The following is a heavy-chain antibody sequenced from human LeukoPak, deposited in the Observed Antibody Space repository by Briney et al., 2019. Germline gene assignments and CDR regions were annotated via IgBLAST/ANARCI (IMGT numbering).Heavy chain of an antibody. CDR1: GYTFTSYG. CDR2: ISAYNGNT. CDR3: ARQHPPDYGDYVSRPRYYGMDV. J-gene: IGHJ6*02. Sequence: ASVKVPCKASGYTFTSYGISWVRQAPGQGLEWMGWISAYNGNTNYAQKLQGRVTMTTDTSTSTAYMELRSLRSDDTAVYYCARQHPPDYGDYVSRPRYYGMDVWGQGTTVTVSS. D-gene: IGHD4-17*01. V-gene: IGHV1-18*01.